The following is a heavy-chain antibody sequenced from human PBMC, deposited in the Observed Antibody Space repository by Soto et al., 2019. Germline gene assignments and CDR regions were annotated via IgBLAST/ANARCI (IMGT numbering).Heavy chain of an antibody. J-gene: IGHJ4*02. Sequence: EVQLLESGGGLVQPGGSLTLSCAASGITFSTYAMSWVRQAPGKGLEWVSLITGSGRSTYYADSVKGRFIISRDNSKNTLFLEMNSLRVEDTALYYCARDFGGRGRELDYWGQGTLVTVSS. D-gene: IGHD1-26*01. CDR3: ARDFGGRGRELDY. CDR1: GITFSTYA. V-gene: IGHV3-23*01. CDR2: ITGSGRST.